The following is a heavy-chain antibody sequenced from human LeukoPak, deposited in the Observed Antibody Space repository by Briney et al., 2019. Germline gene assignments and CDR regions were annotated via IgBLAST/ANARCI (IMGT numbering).Heavy chain of an antibody. CDR2: IYTSGST. CDR3: ARLKLTDNWFDP. J-gene: IGHJ5*02. D-gene: IGHD5-24*01. V-gene: IGHV4-59*10. CDR1: GGSFSGYY. Sequence: SETLSLTCAVYGGSFSGYYWSWIRQPAGKGLEWIGRIYTSGSTNYNPSLKSRVTISVDKSKNQFSLKLSSVTAADTAVYYCARLKLTDNWFDPWGQGTLVTVSS.